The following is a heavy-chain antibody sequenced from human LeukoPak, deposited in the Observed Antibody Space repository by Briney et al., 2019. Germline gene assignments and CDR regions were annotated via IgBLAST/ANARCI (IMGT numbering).Heavy chain of an antibody. D-gene: IGHD3-22*01. V-gene: IGHV3-21*04. Sequence: GSLRLSCVVSGFTFSSYSMNWVRQAPGKGLEWVSSISSSGSTIYYADSVKGRFTISRDNAKNSLYLQMNSLRAEDTAVYYCARGDDSSGYVLDYWGQGTLVTVSS. CDR3: ARGDDSSGYVLDY. CDR2: ISSSGSTI. J-gene: IGHJ4*02. CDR1: GFTFSSYS.